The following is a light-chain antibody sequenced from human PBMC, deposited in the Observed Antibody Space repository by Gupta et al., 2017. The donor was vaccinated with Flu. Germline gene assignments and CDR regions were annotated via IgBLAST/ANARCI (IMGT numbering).Light chain of an antibody. CDR1: SSDVGLYNY. J-gene: IGLJ3*02. Sequence: VTISCTGTSSDVGLYNYVSWYQQHPGKAPKLMIYDVTKRPSGVPDRFSGSKSGNTASLTISGLQAEDEAVYYCCSYAGSYTYWVFGGGTKLTV. V-gene: IGLV2-11*01. CDR2: DVT. CDR3: CSYAGSYTYWV.